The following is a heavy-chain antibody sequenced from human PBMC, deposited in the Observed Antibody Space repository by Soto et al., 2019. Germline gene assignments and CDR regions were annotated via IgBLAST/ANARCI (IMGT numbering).Heavy chain of an antibody. Sequence: EVLLVESGGGLVQPGGSLRLSCTTSGFTFSTYDMHWVRQVTGKGLEWVSGIVVAGDTYYPDSVKGRFTISRENAKNSLYLQMDSRRVEDTAVYYCARRGIDTMSGFDALDVWGLGTKVTVSS. D-gene: IGHD6-25*01. J-gene: IGHJ3*01. CDR3: ARRGIDTMSGFDALDV. V-gene: IGHV3-13*01. CDR1: GFTFSTYD. CDR2: IVVAGDT.